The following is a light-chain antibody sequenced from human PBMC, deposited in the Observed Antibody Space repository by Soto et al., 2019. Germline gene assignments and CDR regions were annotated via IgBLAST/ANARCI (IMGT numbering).Light chain of an antibody. Sequence: ENVLTQSPGTLSLSPGERATLSCRASQTVSSYLTWYQQRPGQAPRLLIYGASKRATGSPDRFSGSGSGTDFTLTISRLEPEAVALYYCQQYGSSRLSFGQGTGLEIK. CDR1: QTVSSY. CDR3: QQYGSSRLS. J-gene: IGKJ5*01. V-gene: IGKV3-20*01. CDR2: GAS.